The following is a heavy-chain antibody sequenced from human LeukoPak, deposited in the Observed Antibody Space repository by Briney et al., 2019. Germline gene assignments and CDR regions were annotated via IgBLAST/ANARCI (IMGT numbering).Heavy chain of an antibody. CDR1: GYSISSGYY. D-gene: IGHD3-3*01. V-gene: IGHV4-38-2*02. CDR3: ARGAFGVLLSAFDI. J-gene: IGHJ3*02. Sequence: SETLSLTCTVSGYSISSGYYWGWIRQPPGEGLEWIGNIYHSGSTYSNSSLKSRVIISVDTSKNQFSLKLSSVTAADTAVYWCARGAFGVLLSAFDIWGQGTMVTVSS. CDR2: IYHSGST.